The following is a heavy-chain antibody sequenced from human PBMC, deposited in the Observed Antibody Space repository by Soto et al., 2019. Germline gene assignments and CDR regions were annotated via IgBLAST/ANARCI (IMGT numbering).Heavy chain of an antibody. V-gene: IGHV1-69*13. D-gene: IGHD6-13*01. J-gene: IGHJ6*02. CDR3: ARDRSPLSIAAAGTTYYYYGMDV. CDR1: GGTFSSYA. CDR2: IIPIFGTA. Sequence: PVKVSCKASGGTFSSYAISWVRQAPGQGLEWMGGIIPIFGTANYAQKFQGRVTITADESTSTAYMELSSLRSEDTAVYYCARDRSPLSIAAAGTTYYYYGMDVWGQGTTVTVSS.